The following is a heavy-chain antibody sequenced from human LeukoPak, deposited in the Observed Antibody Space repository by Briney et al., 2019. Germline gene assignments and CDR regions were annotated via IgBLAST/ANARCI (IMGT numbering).Heavy chain of an antibody. CDR3: TKGETAVTSYLHF. V-gene: IGHV3-30*18. D-gene: IGHD4-17*01. CDR2: ISYDGSNK. J-gene: IGHJ4*02. CDR1: GFTFSGYG. Sequence: PGGSLRLSCAASGFTFSGYGMHWVRQAPGKGLEWVAVISYDGSNKYYADSVKGRFTISRDNAKNSLYLQMNSLRDEDTAVYYCTKGETAVTSYLHFWGQGTLVTVSS.